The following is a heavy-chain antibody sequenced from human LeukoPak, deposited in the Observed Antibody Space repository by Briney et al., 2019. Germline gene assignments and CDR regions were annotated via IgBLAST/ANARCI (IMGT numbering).Heavy chain of an antibody. Sequence: GGSLRLSRATSGFTFSDYYMSSIRQAPGKGLEWVSAITSSGSSMYYADSVKGRFTISRDNAKNSPYLQMNSLRAEDTAEYYCASPGTLARSYYYYYMDVWDKGTTVTVSS. V-gene: IGHV3-11*01. CDR2: ITSSGSSM. D-gene: IGHD6-6*01. CDR1: GFTFSDYY. CDR3: ASPGTLARSYYYYYMDV. J-gene: IGHJ6*03.